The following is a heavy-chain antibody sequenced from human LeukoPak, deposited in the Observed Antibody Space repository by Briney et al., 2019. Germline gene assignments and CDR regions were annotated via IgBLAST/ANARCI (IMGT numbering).Heavy chain of an antibody. J-gene: IGHJ6*03. CDR3: AQGDYYMDV. Sequence: SGTLSLTCTVSGYSISSGYYWGWIRQPPGEGLEWIGSIYHSGSTYYNPSLKSRVTISVDTSKNQFSLKLSSVTAADTAVYYCAQGDYYMDVWGKGTTVTVSS. CDR2: IYHSGST. V-gene: IGHV4-38-2*02. CDR1: GYSISSGYY.